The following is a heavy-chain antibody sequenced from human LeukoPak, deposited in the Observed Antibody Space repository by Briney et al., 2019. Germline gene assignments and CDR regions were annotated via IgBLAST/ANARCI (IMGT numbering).Heavy chain of an antibody. V-gene: IGHV1-2*02. CDR1: GYTFTGYY. CDR2: INPNSGGT. Sequence: GASVKVSCKASGYTFTGYYMHWVRQAPGQGLEWMGWINPNSGGTNYAQKFQGRVTMTRDTSISTAYMELSRLRSDDTAVYNCARKDVDTAMVGEGSAFDIWGQGTMVTVSS. J-gene: IGHJ3*02. CDR3: ARKDVDTAMVGEGSAFDI. D-gene: IGHD5-18*01.